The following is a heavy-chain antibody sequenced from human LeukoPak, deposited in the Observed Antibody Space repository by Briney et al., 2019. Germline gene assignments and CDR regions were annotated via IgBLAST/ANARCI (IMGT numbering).Heavy chain of an antibody. CDR2: INPNSGGT. D-gene: IGHD6-19*01. J-gene: IGHJ4*02. Sequence: RASVTVSCKASGYTFTGHYMHWVRQAPGQGLEWMGLINPNSGGTNYTQKFQGRVTMTSDTSITTVYMELSRLRSGDTAVYYCARRVFSGWGYYFDYWGQGTLVTVSS. CDR1: GYTFTGHY. V-gene: IGHV1-2*02. CDR3: ARRVFSGWGYYFDY.